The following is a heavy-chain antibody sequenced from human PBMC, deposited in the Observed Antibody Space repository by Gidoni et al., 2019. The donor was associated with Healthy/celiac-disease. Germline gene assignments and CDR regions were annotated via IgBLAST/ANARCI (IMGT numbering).Heavy chain of an antibody. J-gene: IGHJ4*02. D-gene: IGHD6-13*01. Sequence: EVQLVESGGGLVQPGGSLRLSCAASGFPVRRNYMSWVRQAPGKGRGWVSVIYSGGSTYYADSVKGRFTISRDNSKNTLYLQMNSLRAEDTAVYYCARDGAAAGYYFDYWGQGTLVTVSS. CDR2: IYSGGST. CDR3: ARDGAAAGYYFDY. V-gene: IGHV3-66*02. CDR1: GFPVRRNY.